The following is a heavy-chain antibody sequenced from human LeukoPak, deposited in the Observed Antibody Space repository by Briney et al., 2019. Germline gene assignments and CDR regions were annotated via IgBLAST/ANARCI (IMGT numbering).Heavy chain of an antibody. CDR1: GGSISSNSYY. V-gene: IGHV4-39*01. CDR2: IYYSGST. CDR3: ARQYSSAWYSADY. D-gene: IGHD6-19*01. Sequence: SETLSLTCTVSGGSISSNSYYWGWIRQPPGKGLEGIGSIYYSGSTDYNPSLKSRVTIFVDTSKNQFSLKLSSVTAADTAVYYCARQYSSAWYSADYWGQGTLVTVSS. J-gene: IGHJ4*02.